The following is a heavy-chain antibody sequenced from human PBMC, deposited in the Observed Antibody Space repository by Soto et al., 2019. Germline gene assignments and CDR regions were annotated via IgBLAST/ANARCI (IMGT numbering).Heavy chain of an antibody. CDR2: INHSGST. CDR1: GGSFSGYY. D-gene: IGHD3-10*01. V-gene: IGHV4-34*01. Sequence: SETLSLTCAVYGGSFSGYYWSWIRQPPGKGLEWIGEINHSGSTNYNPSLKSRVTISVDTSKNKFSLKLGSVTAADTAVYYCARSPLYHGTMAYWETNYLYGKDVWGQCSPVTVSS. CDR3: ARSPLYHGTMAYWETNYLYGKDV. J-gene: IGHJ6*02.